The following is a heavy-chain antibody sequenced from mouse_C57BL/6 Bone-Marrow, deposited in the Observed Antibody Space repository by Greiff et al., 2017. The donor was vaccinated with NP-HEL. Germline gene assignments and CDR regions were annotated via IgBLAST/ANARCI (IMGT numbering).Heavy chain of an antibody. CDR2: IRNKANGYTT. V-gene: IGHV7-3*01. Sequence: EVTVVESGGGLVQPGGSLSLSCAASGFTFTDYYMSWVRPPPGTALEWLGFIRNKANGYTTEYSASVKGRFTISRDNSQSILYLQMNALRAEDSATYYCARYRGYYEDYAMDYWGQGTSVTVSS. CDR3: ARYRGYYEDYAMDY. D-gene: IGHD2-3*01. CDR1: GFTFTDYY. J-gene: IGHJ4*01.